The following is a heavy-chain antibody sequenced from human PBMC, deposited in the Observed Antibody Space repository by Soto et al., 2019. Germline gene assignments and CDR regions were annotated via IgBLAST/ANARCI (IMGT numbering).Heavy chain of an antibody. CDR3: AKGGITMVRGTLYYFDY. D-gene: IGHD3-10*01. CDR1: GFTFSSYA. Sequence: GGSLRLSCAASGFTFSSYAMSWVRQAPGKGLEWVSAISGSSGSTYYADSVKGRFTISRDNSKNTLYLQMNSLRAEDTAGYYCAKGGITMVRGTLYYFDYLGQGTLVTVSS. J-gene: IGHJ4*02. CDR2: ISGSSGST. V-gene: IGHV3-23*01.